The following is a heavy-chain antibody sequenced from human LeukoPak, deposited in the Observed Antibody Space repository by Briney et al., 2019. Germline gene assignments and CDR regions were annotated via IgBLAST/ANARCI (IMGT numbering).Heavy chain of an antibody. V-gene: IGHV4-39*07. Sequence: SETLSLTCSVSGDSINSSSYYWGWIRQPPGKGLEWIGNIYYSGTTYYNSSLKSRGTISVDTSKNQLSLKLNSVTAADTAIYYCARGNRGDYFDYWGQGTLVTVSS. D-gene: IGHD3-10*01. CDR3: ARGNRGDYFDY. CDR2: IYYSGTT. CDR1: GDSINSSSYY. J-gene: IGHJ4*02.